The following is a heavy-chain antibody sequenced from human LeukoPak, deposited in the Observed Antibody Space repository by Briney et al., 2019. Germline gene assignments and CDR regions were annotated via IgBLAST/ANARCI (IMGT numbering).Heavy chain of an antibody. J-gene: IGHJ6*03. D-gene: IGHD2-2*03. CDR1: GSTFSSHW. Sequence: GGSLRLSCAASGSTFSSHWMSWVRQAPGKGLEWVANIKQDGSEKYYVDSVKGRFTISRDNAKNSLYLQMNSLRAEDTAVYYCARDARLDIVVVPAAPGRDYYYYMDVWGKGTTVTVSS. CDR3: ARDARLDIVVVPAAPGRDYYYYMDV. V-gene: IGHV3-7*01. CDR2: IKQDGSEK.